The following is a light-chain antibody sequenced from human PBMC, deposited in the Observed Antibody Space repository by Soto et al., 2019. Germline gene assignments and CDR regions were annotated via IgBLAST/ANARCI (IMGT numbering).Light chain of an antibody. CDR1: QSVSSN. V-gene: IGKV3-15*01. Sequence: EIVMTQSPATLSVSPGETVTLSCRASQSVSSNLVWYQQKPGQATRLLIYGASTRATGIPARFSGSGSGTEFTLAISSLQSEDFAIYCCPQYVNWPPTFTFGQGTKLEIK. J-gene: IGKJ2*01. CDR3: PQYVNWPPTFT. CDR2: GAS.